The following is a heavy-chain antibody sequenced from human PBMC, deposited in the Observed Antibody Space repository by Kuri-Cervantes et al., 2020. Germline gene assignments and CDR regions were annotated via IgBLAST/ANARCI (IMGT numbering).Heavy chain of an antibody. Sequence: GSLRLSCTVSGGSISSSSYYWGWIRQPPGKGLEWIGSIYYSGSTYYNPSLKSRVTISVDTSKNQFSLKLSSVTAADTAVYFCARYRRGEGKGFDYWGQGTLVTVSS. J-gene: IGHJ4*02. CDR3: ARYRRGEGKGFDY. CDR2: IYYSGST. D-gene: IGHD1-14*01. CDR1: GGSISSSSYY. V-gene: IGHV4-39*07.